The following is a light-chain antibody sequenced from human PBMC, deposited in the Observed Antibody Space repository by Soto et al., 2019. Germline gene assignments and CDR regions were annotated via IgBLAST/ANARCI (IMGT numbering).Light chain of an antibody. J-gene: IGKJ1*01. CDR3: QQSYSTPQT. V-gene: IGKV1-39*01. Sequence: DIQMTQSPSSLSASVGDRVTITCRASQSISSYLNWYQQKPGKAPKLLIYDASSLQSGVPSRFNGSGSGTDFTLTISSLQPEDFATYYCQQSYSTPQTFGQGTKVEIK. CDR2: DAS. CDR1: QSISSY.